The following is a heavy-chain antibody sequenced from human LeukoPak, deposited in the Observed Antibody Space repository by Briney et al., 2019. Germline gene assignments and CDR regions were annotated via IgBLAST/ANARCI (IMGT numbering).Heavy chain of an antibody. D-gene: IGHD3-10*01. CDR3: ARGRRGGTTMVRGVMRAYYFDY. J-gene: IGHJ4*02. V-gene: IGHV1-8*03. Sequence: ASVKVSCKASGYTFTCYDINWVQQATGQALEWMGWMNPNSGNTGYAQKFQGRVTITRNTSISTAYMELSSLRSEDTAVYYCARGRRGGTTMVRGVMRAYYFDYWGQGTLVTVSS. CDR1: GYTFTCYD. CDR2: MNPNSGNT.